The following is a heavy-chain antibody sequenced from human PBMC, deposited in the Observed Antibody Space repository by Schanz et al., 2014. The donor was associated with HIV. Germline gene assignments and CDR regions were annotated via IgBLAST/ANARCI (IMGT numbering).Heavy chain of an antibody. Sequence: QVLLVESGGGVVQPGRSLRLSCAASGYSFSTYGMYWVRQAPGKGLEWVAFIYYDGTNKYYTDSVKCRFTISRDNSKNTLYLQMNSMRAEDTSVYYCARGFQGFDYWGQGTLITVSS. J-gene: IGHJ4*02. CDR2: IYYDGTNK. CDR1: GYSFSTYG. D-gene: IGHD3-10*01. V-gene: IGHV3-33*01. CDR3: ARGFQGFDY.